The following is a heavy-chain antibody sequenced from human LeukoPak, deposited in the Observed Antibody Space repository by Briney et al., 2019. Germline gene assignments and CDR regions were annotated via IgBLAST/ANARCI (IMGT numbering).Heavy chain of an antibody. CDR3: ARDVVSSTSFRASDI. CDR1: GGTFSSYA. CDR2: IIPIFGTA. Sequence: ASVNVSFKASGGTFSSYAISWVRQAPGQGLEWMGGIIPIFGTANYAQKFQGRVTITADESTSTAYMELSSLRSEDTAVYYCARDVVSSTSFRASDIWGQGTVVTVS. J-gene: IGHJ3*02. D-gene: IGHD2-2*01. V-gene: IGHV1-69*13.